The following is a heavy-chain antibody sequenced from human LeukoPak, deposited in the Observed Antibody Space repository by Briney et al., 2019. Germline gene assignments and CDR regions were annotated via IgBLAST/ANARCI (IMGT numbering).Heavy chain of an antibody. D-gene: IGHD3-22*01. CDR1: GDTFSTYA. CDR2: IIPLRGIV. CDR3: ATDYYESSAYLH. J-gene: IGHJ4*02. Sequence: ASVKVSCKASGDTFSTYAISWVRQAPGQGLEWLGRIIPLRGIVNYAQRFQGRVAITAEKSASTVYMELSSLRSEDTAVYYCATDYYESSAYLHWGQGTVLTVSS. V-gene: IGHV1-69*04.